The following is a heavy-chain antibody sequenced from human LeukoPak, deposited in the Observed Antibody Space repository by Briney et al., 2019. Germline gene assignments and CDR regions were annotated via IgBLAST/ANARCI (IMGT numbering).Heavy chain of an antibody. D-gene: IGHD3-3*01. CDR2: INPNSGGT. V-gene: IGHV1-2*02. Sequence: ASVKVSCKASGYTFTGYYMHWVRQAPGQGLEWMGWINPNSGGTNYAQKFQGRVTMTTDTSTSTAYMELRSLRSDDTAVYYCARDLVPFLIFGGYYYYYGMDVWGQGTTVTVSS. J-gene: IGHJ6*02. CDR1: GYTFTGYY. CDR3: ARDLVPFLIFGGYYYYYGMDV.